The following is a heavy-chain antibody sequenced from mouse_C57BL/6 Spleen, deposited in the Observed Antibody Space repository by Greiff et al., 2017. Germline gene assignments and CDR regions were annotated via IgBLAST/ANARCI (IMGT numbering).Heavy chain of an antibody. D-gene: IGHD1-1*01. V-gene: IGHV5-17*01. Sequence: DVKLVESGGGLVKPGGSLKLSCAASGFTFSDYGMHWVRQAPEKGLEWVAYISSGSSTIYYADTVKGRFTISRDNAKNTLFLQMTSLRSEYTAMYYCSTVVATPFDYWGQGTTLTVSS. CDR1: GFTFSDYG. CDR3: STVVATPFDY. J-gene: IGHJ2*01. CDR2: ISSGSSTI.